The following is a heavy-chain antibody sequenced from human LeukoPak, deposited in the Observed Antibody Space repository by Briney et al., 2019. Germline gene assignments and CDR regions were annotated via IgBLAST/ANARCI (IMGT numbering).Heavy chain of an antibody. D-gene: IGHD5-18*01. CDR2: ISYDGSDK. J-gene: IGHJ4*02. CDR3: AKNAHYQGYSYGGIDY. CDR1: GFTFSSYS. V-gene: IGHV3-30*18. Sequence: GGSLRLSCAASGFTFSSYSMNWVRQAPGKGLEWVAVISYDGSDKYSADSVKGRFTISRDNSKNTLYLQMNSLRAEDTAVYYCAKNAHYQGYSYGGIDYWGQGTLVTVSS.